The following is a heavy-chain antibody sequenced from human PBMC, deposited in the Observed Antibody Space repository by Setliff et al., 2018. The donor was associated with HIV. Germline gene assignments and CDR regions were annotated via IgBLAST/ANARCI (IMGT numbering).Heavy chain of an antibody. CDR1: GYSFTTNW. Sequence: PGESLKISCKGSGYSFTTNWIGWVRQMPGKGLEWMGVIYPGDSDTRYRPSLQGQVTISADKSISTAYLQWSRLKASDTAMYYCARGPLLDYDILTGYYHDAFDIWGQGTMVTVS. V-gene: IGHV5-51*01. D-gene: IGHD3-9*01. CDR3: ARGPLLDYDILTGYYHDAFDI. CDR2: IYPGDSDT. J-gene: IGHJ3*02.